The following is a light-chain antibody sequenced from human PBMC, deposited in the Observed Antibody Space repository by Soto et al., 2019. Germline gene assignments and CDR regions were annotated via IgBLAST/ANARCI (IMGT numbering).Light chain of an antibody. CDR2: EVT. CDR3: NSYISNNIPHV. CDR1: SRDVGRFNF. V-gene: IGLV2-14*01. Sequence: QSALTQPASVSGSPGQSITISCTGTSRDVGRFNFVSWYQQHPGKAPKLIIFEVTNRPSGVSNRFSGSKSGNTASLTISGLQAEDEADYYCNSYISNNIPHVFGTGTQLTVL. J-gene: IGLJ1*01.